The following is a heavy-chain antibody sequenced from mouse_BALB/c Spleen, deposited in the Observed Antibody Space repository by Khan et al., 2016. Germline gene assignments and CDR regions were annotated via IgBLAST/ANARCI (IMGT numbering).Heavy chain of an antibody. V-gene: IGHV3-2*02. D-gene: IGHD4-1*02. CDR1: GYSITSDYA. Sequence: EVQLQESGPGLVKPSQSLSLTCTVTGYSITSDYAWNWIRQFPGNKLEWMGYISYSGSTSYNPSLKSRISITRDTSKNQFFLQLNSVTTEYTATYYCAINWDEEDYWGQGTLVTVSA. J-gene: IGHJ3*01. CDR3: AINWDEEDY. CDR2: ISYSGST.